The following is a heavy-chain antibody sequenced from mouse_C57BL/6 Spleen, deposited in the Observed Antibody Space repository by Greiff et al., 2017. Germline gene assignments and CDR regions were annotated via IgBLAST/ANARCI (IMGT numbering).Heavy chain of an antibody. CDR2: IHPSDSDT. J-gene: IGHJ3*01. D-gene: IGHD2-5*01. V-gene: IGHV1-74*01. CDR3: APGGDSDYRRAWLAY. CDR1: GYTFTSYW. Sequence: QVQLQQPGAELVKPGASVKVSCKASGYTFTSYWMHWVKQRPGQGLEWIGRIHPSDSDTNYNHKFKGKATLTVDKSSSKAYMQLSRLTSEDSAVNYCAPGGDSDYRRAWLAYWGQGTLVTVSA.